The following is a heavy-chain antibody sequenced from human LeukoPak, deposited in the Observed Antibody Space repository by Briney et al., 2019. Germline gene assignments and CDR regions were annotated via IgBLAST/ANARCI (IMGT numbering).Heavy chain of an antibody. CDR1: GGSVSSGGFY. D-gene: IGHD1-7*01. CDR3: AREDITGTASYFDY. J-gene: IGHJ4*02. Sequence: SETLSLTCTVSGGSVSSGGFYWTWIRQPPGKGLEWIGYIYYSGSTNYIPSLRSRLTISVDTSKNQFSLKLSSVTAADTAVYYCAREDITGTASYFDYRGQGTLVTVSS. V-gene: IGHV4-61*08. CDR2: IYYSGST.